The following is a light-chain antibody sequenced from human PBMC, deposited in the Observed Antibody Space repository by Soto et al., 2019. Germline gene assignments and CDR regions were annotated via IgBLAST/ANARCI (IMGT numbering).Light chain of an antibody. Sequence: EIVLTQSPGTLSLSPGERATLSCRASQSVSSNYLTWYQQKPGQAPRLLIYGASSRATGIPDRFSGSGSGTDFTLTISRLEPEDFATYFCQQIYSAPLTFGGGTKVEIK. CDR2: GAS. V-gene: IGKV3-20*01. CDR3: QQIYSAPLT. CDR1: QSVSSNY. J-gene: IGKJ4*01.